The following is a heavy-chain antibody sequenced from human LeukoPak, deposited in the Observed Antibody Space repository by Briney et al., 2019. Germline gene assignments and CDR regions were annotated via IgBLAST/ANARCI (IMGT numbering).Heavy chain of an antibody. D-gene: IGHD6-19*01. CDR1: GGSFSGYY. CDR3: ARGVKQWLVAGYFDY. V-gene: IGHV4-34*01. Sequence: PSETLSLTCAVYGGSFSGYYWSWIRQPPGKGLEWIEEINHSGSTNYNPSLKSRVTISVDTSKNQFSLKLSSVTAADTAVYYCARGVKQWLVAGYFDYWGQGTLVTVSS. J-gene: IGHJ4*02. CDR2: INHSGST.